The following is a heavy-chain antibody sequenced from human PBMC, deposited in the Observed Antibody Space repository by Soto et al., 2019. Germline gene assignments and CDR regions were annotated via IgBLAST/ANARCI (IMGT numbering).Heavy chain of an antibody. D-gene: IGHD1-1*01. V-gene: IGHV4-38-2*02. Sequence: PSETLSLTCTVSNYSISSGYYWGWIRQSPGEGLEWIVSMYQSGTTYYNPSLKSRVTISIDTYKNQFSLKLTSVTSADTAVYFCARVAFGTIDYWGQGNLVTVSS. CDR2: MYQSGTT. J-gene: IGHJ4*02. CDR1: NYSISSGYY. CDR3: ARVAFGTIDY.